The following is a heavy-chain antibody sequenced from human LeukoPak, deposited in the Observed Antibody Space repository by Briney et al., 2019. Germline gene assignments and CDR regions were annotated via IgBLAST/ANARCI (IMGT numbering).Heavy chain of an antibody. J-gene: IGHJ4*02. CDR2: IYYSGST. V-gene: IGHV4-31*03. D-gene: IGHD4-17*01. Sequence: SQTLSLTCTVSGGSISSGDYYWSWIRQPPGKGLEWIGYIYYSGSTYYNPSLKSRVTISVDTSKNQFSLKLSSVTAADTAVYYCARLTHGDYGRLFDYWGQGTLVTVSS. CDR1: GGSISSGDYY. CDR3: ARLTHGDYGRLFDY.